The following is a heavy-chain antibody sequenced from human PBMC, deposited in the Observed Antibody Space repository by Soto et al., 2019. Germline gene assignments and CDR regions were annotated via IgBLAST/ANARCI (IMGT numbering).Heavy chain of an antibody. Sequence: EVQLVESGGGLVQSGGSLRLSCAASGFTVSNNYMSWVRQAPGEGLEWVSRIYSGGGIHYADSVRGRFTISRDSSKNTLYLKMNSLRAEDTAVYYCATSPVAGTFGGQGTLVTVSS. CDR1: GFTVSNNY. D-gene: IGHD6-19*01. V-gene: IGHV3-66*01. J-gene: IGHJ4*02. CDR2: IYSGGGI. CDR3: ATSPVAGTF.